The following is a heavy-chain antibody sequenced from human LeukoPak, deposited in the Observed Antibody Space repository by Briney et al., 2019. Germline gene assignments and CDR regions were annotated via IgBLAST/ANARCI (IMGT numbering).Heavy chain of an antibody. V-gene: IGHV3-66*01. CDR1: GFTVSSHY. Sequence: KTGGSLRLSCAASGFTVSSHYTSWGRQAPGKGLEWVSVIWSGGSTYYADSVKGRITISRDNSKNTLYLQVNSLRAEDTAVYYCARGGPQYWYFDLWGRGTLVTVSS. CDR3: ARGGPQYWYFDL. D-gene: IGHD2-15*01. J-gene: IGHJ2*01. CDR2: IWSGGST.